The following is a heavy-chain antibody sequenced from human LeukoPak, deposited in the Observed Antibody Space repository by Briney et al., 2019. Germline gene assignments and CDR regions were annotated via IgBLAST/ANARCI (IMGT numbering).Heavy chain of an antibody. Sequence: SETLSLTCTVSGGSISNYYWSWIRQPAGKGLEWIGLIYARGNTNYNPSLKSRVTMSIDTSKNQFSLKLTSVTAADTAVYYCARTPIYYFDNSGYYNWGQGTLVTVSS. V-gene: IGHV4-4*07. CDR2: IYARGNT. D-gene: IGHD3-22*01. J-gene: IGHJ4*02. CDR3: ARTPIYYFDNSGYYN. CDR1: GGSISNYY.